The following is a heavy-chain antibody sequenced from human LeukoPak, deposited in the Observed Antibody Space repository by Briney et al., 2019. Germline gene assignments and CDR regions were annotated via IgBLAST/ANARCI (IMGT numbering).Heavy chain of an antibody. CDR3: TTEMRWELLFDD. CDR2: IKSKTDGGIT. D-gene: IGHD1-26*01. Sequence: PGGSLRLSCAASGFTFSDAWMSWVRQTPGKGLEWVGRIKSKTDGGITDYAAPVKGRFSISRDDSENTLYLQMDSLKTEDTGVYYCTTEMRWELLFDDWGQGTLVTVSS. CDR1: GFTFSDAW. J-gene: IGHJ4*02. V-gene: IGHV3-15*01.